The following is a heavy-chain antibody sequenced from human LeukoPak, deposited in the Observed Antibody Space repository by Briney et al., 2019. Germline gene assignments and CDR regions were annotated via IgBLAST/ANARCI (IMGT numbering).Heavy chain of an antibody. CDR1: GFTFSSYG. J-gene: IGHJ4*02. CDR2: IRYDGSNK. Sequence: GGSLRLSCAASGFTFSSYGMHWVRQAPGKGLEWVAFIRYDGSNKYYADSVKGRFTISRDNPKNTLYLQMNSLRAEDTAVYYCAKDLYYYDSSGSHYFDYWGQGTLVTVSS. CDR3: AKDLYYYDSSGSHYFDY. D-gene: IGHD3-22*01. V-gene: IGHV3-30*02.